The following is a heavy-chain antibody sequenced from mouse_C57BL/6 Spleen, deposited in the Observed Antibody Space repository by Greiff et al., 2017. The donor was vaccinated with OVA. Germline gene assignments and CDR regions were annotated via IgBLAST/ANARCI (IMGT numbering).Heavy chain of an antibody. Sequence: VQLQQSGPELVKPGASVKISCKASGYSFSSSWVNWVKQRPGKGLEWIGRIYPGDGDTNYNEEFKGKATLTADKSSSTAYMQLSSLTSEDSAVYYCAREDDYGRKSDYWGTGTTLTVSS. J-gene: IGHJ2*01. CDR1: GYSFSSSW. D-gene: IGHD1-1*01. CDR2: IYPGDGDT. V-gene: IGHV1-82*01. CDR3: AREDDYGRKSDY.